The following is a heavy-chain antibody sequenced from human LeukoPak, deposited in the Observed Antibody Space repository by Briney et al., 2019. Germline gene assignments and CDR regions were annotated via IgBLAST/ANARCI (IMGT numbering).Heavy chain of an antibody. CDR1: GGSITSDYY. V-gene: IGHV4-39*01. J-gene: IGHJ4*02. CDR2: TYYSGRD. CDR3: ARHQARQYFDY. Sequence: PSETLSLTCTVPGGSITSDYYWAWIRQSPGKGLEWIGSTYYSGRDYYNPSLQSRVTIPVDTSKNQLALNLSSVTAADTAVYYGARHQARQYFDYWGQGISVAVSS.